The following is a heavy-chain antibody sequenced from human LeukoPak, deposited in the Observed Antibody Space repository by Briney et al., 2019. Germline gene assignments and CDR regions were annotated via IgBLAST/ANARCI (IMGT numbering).Heavy chain of an antibody. V-gene: IGHV3-21*01. CDR1: GFTFSSYS. Sequence: GGSLRLSCAASGFTFSSYSMNWVRQAPGKGLEWVSSISSSSSYIYYADSVKGRFTISRDNAKNSLYLQMNSLRAEETAVYYCARTGWAFPQHNWFDPWGQGTLVTVSS. CDR3: ARTGWAFPQHNWFDP. D-gene: IGHD1-26*01. CDR2: ISSSSSYI. J-gene: IGHJ5*02.